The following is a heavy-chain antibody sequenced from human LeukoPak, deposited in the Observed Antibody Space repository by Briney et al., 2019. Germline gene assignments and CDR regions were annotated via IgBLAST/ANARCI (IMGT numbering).Heavy chain of an antibody. D-gene: IGHD3-16*01. CDR3: ARVWGGAFDI. CDR1: GDSFSSGSYY. V-gene: IGHV4-61*01. Sequence: SETLSLTCTVSGDSFSSGSYYWSWIRQPPGKGLEWIGYIYYSGSTNYNPSLKSRVTISVDTSKNQFSLKLSSVTAADTAVYYCARVWGGAFDIWGQGTMVTVSS. J-gene: IGHJ3*02. CDR2: IYYSGST.